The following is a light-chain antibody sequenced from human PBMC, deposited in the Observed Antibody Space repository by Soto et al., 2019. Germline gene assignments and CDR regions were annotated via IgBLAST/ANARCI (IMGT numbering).Light chain of an antibody. V-gene: IGKV3-15*01. CDR1: QSVSSN. Sequence: EIVMTQSPATLSVSTGERASLSCRASQSVSSNLAWYQQKPGQAPRLLIYGASTRATGIPARFSGSGSGTEFTLTISGLQPDDFATYYCQHYNSYSEAFGQGTKVDIK. CDR2: GAS. CDR3: QHYNSYSEA. J-gene: IGKJ1*01.